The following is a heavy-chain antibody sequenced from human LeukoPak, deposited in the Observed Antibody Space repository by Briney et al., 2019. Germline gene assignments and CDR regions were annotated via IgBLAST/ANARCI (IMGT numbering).Heavy chain of an antibody. CDR2: FYYSGST. CDR1: GGSISSGSYY. D-gene: IGHD2-15*01. CDR3: ARDIAGVYWYFDL. V-gene: IGHV4-39*07. Sequence: PSETLSLTCTVSGGSISSGSYYWSWIRQPAGKGLEWIGSFYYSGSTYHNPSLKSRVTISVDTSKNQFSLKLSSVTAADTAVYYCARDIAGVYWYFDLWGRGTLVTVSS. J-gene: IGHJ2*01.